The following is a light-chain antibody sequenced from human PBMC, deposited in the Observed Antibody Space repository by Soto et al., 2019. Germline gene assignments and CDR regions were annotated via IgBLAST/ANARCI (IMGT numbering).Light chain of an antibody. CDR1: QSVSSN. CDR2: GAS. Sequence: EIVMTQSPATLSVSPGERATLSCRASQSVSSNLAWYQQKPGQAPRLLIYGASTRATGIPARFSGSGSGTEFTLTISSLQSEYFAVYYCQQYNNLSPLTFVQGTQVNSK. CDR3: QQYNNLSPLT. J-gene: IGKJ1*01. V-gene: IGKV3-15*01.